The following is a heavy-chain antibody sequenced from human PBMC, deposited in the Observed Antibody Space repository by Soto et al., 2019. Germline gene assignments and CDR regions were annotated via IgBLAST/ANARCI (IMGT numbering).Heavy chain of an antibody. CDR2: IYYSGST. D-gene: IGHD6-13*01. CDR3: ARSYRSAAGIFAYFDY. CDR1: GGSISSYY. V-gene: IGHV4-59*01. J-gene: IGHJ4*02. Sequence: SETLSLTCTVSGGSISSYYWSWIRQPPGKGLEWIGYIYYSGSTNYNPSLKSRVTISVDTSKNQFSLKLSSVTAADTAVYYCARSYRSAAGIFAYFDYWGQGTLVTVSS.